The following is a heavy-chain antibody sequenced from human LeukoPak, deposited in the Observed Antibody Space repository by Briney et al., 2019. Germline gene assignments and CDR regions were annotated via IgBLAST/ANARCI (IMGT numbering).Heavy chain of an antibody. V-gene: IGHV3-23*01. J-gene: IGHJ4*02. CDR2: ISGSGTST. D-gene: IGHD2-2*01. CDR3: AKGNSGCSSTSCYAGPLGY. Sequence: GGSLRLSCAASGFTFSSYAMSWVRQAPGKGLEWVSTISGSGTSTYYADSVKGRFAISRDNSNNTLYLQMNSLRAEDTAIYYCAKGNSGCSSTSCYAGPLGYWGQGTQVTVSS. CDR1: GFTFSSYA.